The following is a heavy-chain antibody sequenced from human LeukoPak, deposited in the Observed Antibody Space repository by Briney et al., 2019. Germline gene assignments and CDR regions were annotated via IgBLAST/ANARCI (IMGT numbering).Heavy chain of an antibody. D-gene: IGHD6-19*01. V-gene: IGHV3-48*01. J-gene: IGHJ4*02. CDR2: ISSSSSTI. Sequence: GGSLRLSCAASGFTFSSYSMNWVRQAPGKGLEWVSYISSSSSTIYYADSVKGRFTISRDNAKNSLYLQMNSLRAEDTAVYYCARGEITVAATFDYWGQGTLVTVSS. CDR1: GFTFSSYS. CDR3: ARGEITVAATFDY.